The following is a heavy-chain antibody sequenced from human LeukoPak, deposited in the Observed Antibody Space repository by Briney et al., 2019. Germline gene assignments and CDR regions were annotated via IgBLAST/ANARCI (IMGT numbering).Heavy chain of an antibody. CDR2: IYHSGST. Sequence: QPLSLTCAVGGAFSSSGVYCGRRGPRPGGECLEWIGYIYHSGSTYYNPTLKIRVTISVDRYKNQFSLKLSSVTAADTAVYYCARGEIVSRAFDIWGQGTMVTVSS. CDR1: GAFSSSGVYC. J-gene: IGHJ3*02. D-gene: IGHD5/OR15-5a*01. CDR3: ARGEIVSRAFDI. V-gene: IGHV4-30-2*01.